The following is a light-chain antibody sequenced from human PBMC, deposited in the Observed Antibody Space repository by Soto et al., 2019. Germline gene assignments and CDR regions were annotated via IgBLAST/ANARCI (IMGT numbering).Light chain of an antibody. CDR1: TSNIGSNA. CDR3: AAWDDRLNGVI. J-gene: IGLJ2*01. CDR2: SNA. Sequence: QSVLTQTPSASGTPGQRVIIFCSGSTSNIGSNAVSWYQQLPGTAPKLLIYSNAQRPSGVSDRFSGSRSGTSASLAISGLQSEDESDYFCAAWDDRLNGVIFGGGTKDRP. V-gene: IGLV1-44*01.